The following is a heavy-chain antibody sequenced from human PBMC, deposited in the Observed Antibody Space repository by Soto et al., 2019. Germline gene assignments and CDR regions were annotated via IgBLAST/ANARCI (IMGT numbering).Heavy chain of an antibody. CDR2: ISYDGSNK. D-gene: IGHD6-6*01. CDR1: GFTFSSYA. J-gene: IGHJ4*02. V-gene: IGHV3-30-3*01. CDR3: APSSSSGGGLDDY. Sequence: QVQLVESGGGVVQPGRSLRLSCAASGFTFSSYAMHWVRQAPGKGLEWVAVISYDGSNKYYADSVKGRFTISRDNSKNTLYLQMNSLRAEDTAVYYCAPSSSSGGGLDDYWGQGTLVTVS.